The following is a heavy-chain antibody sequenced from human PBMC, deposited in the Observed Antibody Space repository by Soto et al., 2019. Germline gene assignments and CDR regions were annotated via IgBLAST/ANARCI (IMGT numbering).Heavy chain of an antibody. CDR2: IRSKAYGGTT. D-gene: IGHD3-10*01. V-gene: IGHV3-49*03. CDR1: GFTFGDDA. CDR3: TRVSYFGSGSYFTPFGN. Sequence: GGSLRLSCTGSGFTFGDDAMSWFRQAPGKGLEWVGFIRSKAYGGTTEYAASVKGRFAISRDDSKSVAYLQMSSLKTEDTAVYYCTRVSYFGSGSYFTPFGNWGQGTLVTVSS. J-gene: IGHJ4*02.